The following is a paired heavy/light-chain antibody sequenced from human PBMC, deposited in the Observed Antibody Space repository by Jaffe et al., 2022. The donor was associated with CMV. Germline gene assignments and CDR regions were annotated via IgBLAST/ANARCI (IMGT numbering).Light chain of an antibody. Sequence: SYELTQPPSVSVSPGQTASITCSGDKLDNKYVYWYQQKPGQSPVLVIYQDAKRPSGIPERFSGSNSGNTATLTIRGTQAMDEADYYCQAWDSSTGVFGTGTKVTVL. CDR3: QAWDSSTGV. CDR1: KLDNKY. J-gene: IGLJ1*01. CDR2: QDA. V-gene: IGLV3-1*01.
Heavy chain of an antibody. CDR1: GFTFSSSA. V-gene: IGHV3-23*01. CDR2: ISGSGGST. CDR3: AKDGDYDDYFDAFDV. D-gene: IGHD4-17*01. Sequence: EVLLLESGGGLEQPGGSLRLSCAASGFTFSSSAMSWVRQAPGKGLEWVSTISGSGGSTYYADSVKGRFTISKDSSENTLYLQMNSLRAEDTAVYYCAKDGDYDDYFDAFDVWGQGTTVTVSS. J-gene: IGHJ3*01.